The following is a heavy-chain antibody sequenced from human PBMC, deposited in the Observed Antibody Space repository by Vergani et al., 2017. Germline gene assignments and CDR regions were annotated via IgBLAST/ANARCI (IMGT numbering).Heavy chain of an antibody. V-gene: IGHV1-69*01. J-gene: IGHJ1*01. D-gene: IGHD2-21*02. CDR2: IIPIFGTA. CDR3: ASTYCGGGCYRGLPEYFQH. CDR1: GGTFSSYA. Sequence: QVQLVQSGAEVKQPGSSVKVSCKASGGTFSSYAISWVRHAPGQGLEWMGGIIPIFGTANYAQKFQGRVTITADESTSTAYMALSSLRSEDTAVYYCASTYCGGGCYRGLPEYFQHWGQGTLVTVSS.